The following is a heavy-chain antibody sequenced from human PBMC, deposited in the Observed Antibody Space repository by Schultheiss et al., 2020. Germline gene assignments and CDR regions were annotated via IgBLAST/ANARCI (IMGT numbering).Heavy chain of an antibody. Sequence: SETLSLTCTVSGGSISSSSYYWGWIRQPPEKVLEWIGSIYYSGSTYYNPSLKSRLTISVDTSKNQFSLKLSSVTAADTAVYYCARLSGTYGSDCDYWGQGTLVTVSS. V-gene: IGHV4-39*01. CDR3: ARLSGTYGSDCDY. D-gene: IGHD1-26*01. CDR2: IYYSGST. CDR1: GGSISSSSYY. J-gene: IGHJ4*02.